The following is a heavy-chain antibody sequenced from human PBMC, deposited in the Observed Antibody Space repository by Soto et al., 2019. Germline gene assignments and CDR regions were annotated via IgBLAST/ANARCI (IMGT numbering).Heavy chain of an antibody. CDR1: GFTVSSNY. D-gene: IGHD3-22*01. J-gene: IGHJ5*02. CDR3: ARNGDSSDYRGWFDP. Sequence: EVQLVESGGGLVQPGGSLRLSCAASGFTVSSNYMSWVRQAPGKGLEWVSVIYSGGTTYYEDSVKGRFTISRDNSKNTLYLHMNSRRAEDTAVYYCARNGDSSDYRGWFDPWGQGTLVTVSS. CDR2: IYSGGTT. V-gene: IGHV3-66*01.